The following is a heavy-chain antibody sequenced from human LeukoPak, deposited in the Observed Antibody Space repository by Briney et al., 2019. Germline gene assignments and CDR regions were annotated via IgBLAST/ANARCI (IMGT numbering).Heavy chain of an antibody. CDR2: ISYDGSNK. J-gene: IGHJ4*02. CDR1: GFTFSSYA. V-gene: IGHV3-30-3*01. D-gene: IGHD1-26*01. Sequence: PGGSLRLSCAASGFTFSSYAMHWVRQAPGKGLEWVAVISYDGSNKYYADSVKGRFTISRDNSKNTLYLQMNSLRAEDTAVYYCARTRASRIQWEHSDIYFDYWGQGTLVTVSS. CDR3: ARTRASRIQWEHSDIYFDY.